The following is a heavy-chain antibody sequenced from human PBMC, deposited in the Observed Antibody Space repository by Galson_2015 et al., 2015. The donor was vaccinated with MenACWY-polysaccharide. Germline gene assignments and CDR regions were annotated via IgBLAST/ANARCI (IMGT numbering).Heavy chain of an antibody. CDR3: AKDGAPPSIHFDS. D-gene: IGHD1-14*01. CDR2: INQDGSEK. Sequence: SLRLSCAASGFTFSSYWMSWVRQAPGKGLEWVANINQDGSEKYYVDSLKSRFTISRDNAKKSLYLQMNSLRAEDTAVYYCAKDGAPPSIHFDSWGQGTLVTVSS. CDR1: GFTFSSYW. J-gene: IGHJ4*02. V-gene: IGHV3-7*01.